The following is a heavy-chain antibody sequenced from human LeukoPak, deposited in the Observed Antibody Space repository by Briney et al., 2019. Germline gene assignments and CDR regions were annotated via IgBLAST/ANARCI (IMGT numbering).Heavy chain of an antibody. D-gene: IGHD6-13*01. CDR3: ARMIRDSSSWKDY. V-gene: IGHV4-61*02. Sequence: SETLSLTCTVSGGSISSGDYYWSWIRQPPGKGLEWIGRIYTSGSTNYNPSLKSRVTISVDTSKNQFSLKLSSVTAADTAVYYCARMIRDSSSWKDYWGQGTLVTVSS. J-gene: IGHJ4*02. CDR2: IYTSGST. CDR1: GGSISSGDYY.